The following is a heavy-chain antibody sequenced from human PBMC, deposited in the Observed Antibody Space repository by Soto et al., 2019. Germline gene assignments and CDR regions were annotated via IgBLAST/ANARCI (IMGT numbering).Heavy chain of an antibody. V-gene: IGHV3-21*01. CDR1: GFTFSSYS. CDR2: ISSSSSYI. J-gene: IGHJ4*02. Sequence: LRLSCAASGFTFSSYSINGVRQAPWKGLEWVSSISSSSSYIYYADSVKGRFTISRDNAKNSLYLQMNSLRAEDTAVYYCARALPLYDFWSGYAYWGQGTLVTVSS. D-gene: IGHD3-3*01. CDR3: ARALPLYDFWSGYAY.